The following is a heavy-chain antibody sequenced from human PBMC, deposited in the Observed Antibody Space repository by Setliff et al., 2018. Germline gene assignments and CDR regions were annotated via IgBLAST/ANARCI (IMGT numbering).Heavy chain of an antibody. CDR1: GYTFTSYD. D-gene: IGHD3-3*01. CDR2: IIPIFGTA. Sequence: SVKVSCKASGYTFTSYDINWVRQATGQGLEWMGRIIPIFGTANYAQKFQGRVTITADKSTSTAYMELSSLRSEDTAVYYCARGRHPPWSGYPYYYMDVWGKGTTVTVSS. CDR3: ARGRHPPWSGYPYYYMDV. V-gene: IGHV1-69*06. J-gene: IGHJ6*03.